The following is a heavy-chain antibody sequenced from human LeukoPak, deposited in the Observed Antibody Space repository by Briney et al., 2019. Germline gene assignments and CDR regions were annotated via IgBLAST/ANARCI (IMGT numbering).Heavy chain of an antibody. CDR3: ARRSYYDRSGYRFDY. Sequence: SETLSLTCAVYGGSFSGYYWSWIRQPPGKGLEWIGSIYYSGNTYYSPSLKSRVTISIDTSNNQFSLKLSSVTAADTAVYYCARRSYYDRSGYRFDYWGQGTLVTVSS. V-gene: IGHV4-34*01. J-gene: IGHJ4*02. D-gene: IGHD3-22*01. CDR1: GGSFSGYY. CDR2: IYYSGNT.